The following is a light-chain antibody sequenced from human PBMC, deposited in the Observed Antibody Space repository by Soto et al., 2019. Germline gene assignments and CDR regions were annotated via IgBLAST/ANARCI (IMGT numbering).Light chain of an antibody. CDR3: AAWDGSLNCWV. CDR2: SND. V-gene: IGLV1-44*01. CDR1: SSSIGSNT. Sequence: QSVLTQAPSASGTPGQRVTISCSGSSSSIGSNTVSWYQQVPGTAPKLLIYSNDQRPSGVPDRFSGSKSGTSASLAIGGLQSEDEADYYCAAWDGSLNCWVFGGGTQLTVL. J-gene: IGLJ3*02.